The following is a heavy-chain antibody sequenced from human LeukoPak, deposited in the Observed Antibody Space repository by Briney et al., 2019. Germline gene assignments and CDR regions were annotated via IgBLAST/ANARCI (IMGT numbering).Heavy chain of an antibody. V-gene: IGHV2-26*01. D-gene: IGHD6-19*01. CDR1: GLSLSNARMG. CDR3: ARIRAGTFDY. J-gene: IGHJ4*02. CDR2: IFSSDEK. Sequence: SGPTLVKPTETLTLTCTVSGLSLSNARMGVSWSRQPPGNALEGLAHIFSSDEKSYRTSLKSSLTNSKDSSKSQVVLSMTNMDPVDTATYYCARIRAGTFDYWGQGTLVTVSS.